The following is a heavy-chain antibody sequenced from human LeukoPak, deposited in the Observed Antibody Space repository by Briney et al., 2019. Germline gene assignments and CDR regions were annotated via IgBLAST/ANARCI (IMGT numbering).Heavy chain of an antibody. J-gene: IGHJ3*02. CDR2: INPNSGGT. V-gene: IGHV1-2*02. Sequence: ASVKVSCKASGYTFTGYYMHWVRQAPGQGLEWMGWINPNSGGTNYAQKFQGRVTMTRDTSISTAYMELSRLRSDDTAVYYCARDWTTVTTPDAFDIWGQGTMVTVSS. CDR1: GYTFTGYY. CDR3: ARDWTTVTTPDAFDI. D-gene: IGHD4-17*01.